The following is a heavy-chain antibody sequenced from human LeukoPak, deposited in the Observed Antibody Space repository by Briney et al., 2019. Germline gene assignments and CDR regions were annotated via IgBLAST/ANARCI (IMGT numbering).Heavy chain of an antibody. Sequence: ETLSLTCTVSGGSISSYYWSWVRQAPGKGLEWVASIRQDGGEKSYVDSVKGRLTISRDNTKHSLYLQMSSLRAEDTGVYYCARDGTAAGLYFDLWGQGTLVTVSS. D-gene: IGHD6-13*01. CDR2: IRQDGGEK. CDR1: GGSISSYY. J-gene: IGHJ4*02. CDR3: ARDGTAAGLYFDL. V-gene: IGHV3-7*01.